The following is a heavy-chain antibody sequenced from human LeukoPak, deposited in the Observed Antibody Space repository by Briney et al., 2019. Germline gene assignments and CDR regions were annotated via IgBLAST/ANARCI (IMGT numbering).Heavy chain of an antibody. Sequence: ASVKVSCKASGYTFTGYYMHWVRQAPGQGLEWMGWISPSRGGTNSAQKFQGRVTMTRDTSISTAYMDLSSLRSDDTAVYYCARGGGRYSSSWEIDYWGQGTLVTVSS. CDR1: GYTFTGYY. CDR2: ISPSRGGT. CDR3: ARGGGRYSSSWEIDY. V-gene: IGHV1-2*02. D-gene: IGHD6-13*01. J-gene: IGHJ4*02.